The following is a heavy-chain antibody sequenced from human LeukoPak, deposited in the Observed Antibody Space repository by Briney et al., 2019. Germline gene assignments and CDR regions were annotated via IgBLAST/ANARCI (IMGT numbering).Heavy chain of an antibody. D-gene: IGHD6-13*01. CDR1: GGTFSSYA. J-gene: IGHJ4*02. CDR3: ARAPMGAAALY. CDR2: IIPILGIA. Sequence: SVKVSCKASGGTFSSYAISWVRQAPGQGLEWMGRIIPILGIANYAQKFQGRVTITADKSTSTAYMELSSLRSDDTAFYYCARAPMGAAALYWGQGTLVTVSS. V-gene: IGHV1-69*04.